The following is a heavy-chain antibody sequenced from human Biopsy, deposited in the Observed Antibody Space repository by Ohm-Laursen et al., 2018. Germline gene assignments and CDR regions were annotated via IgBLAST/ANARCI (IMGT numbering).Heavy chain of an antibody. D-gene: IGHD3-3*01. Sequence: SETLSLTCAVSGGSFSGTYWSWIRQTPGKGLEWIGEINHSGSTKYNPSFESRVTISVDTSKNQFSLNLFSVTAADAARYFCARGEYYAYWSGARKLNYFDYWGQGTLAIVSS. CDR1: GGSFSGTY. V-gene: IGHV4-34*01. CDR2: INHSGST. CDR3: ARGEYYAYWSGARKLNYFDY. J-gene: IGHJ4*02.